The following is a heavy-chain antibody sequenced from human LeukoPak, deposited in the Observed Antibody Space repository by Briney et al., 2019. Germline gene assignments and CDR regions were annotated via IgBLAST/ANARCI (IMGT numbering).Heavy chain of an antibody. V-gene: IGHV3-30*18. Sequence: LEXXXFISYDGNTKYYSDSVRGRFTVSRDNSKNTMYLQMNSLRPEDTAMYYCAKDRASSWSLDYWGQGNLVTVSS. CDR2: ISYDGNTK. D-gene: IGHD6-13*01. CDR3: AKDRASSWSLDY. J-gene: IGHJ4*02.